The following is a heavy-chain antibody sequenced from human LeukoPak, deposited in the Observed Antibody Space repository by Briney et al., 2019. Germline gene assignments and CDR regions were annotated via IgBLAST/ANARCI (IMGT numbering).Heavy chain of an antibody. Sequence: PSETLSLTCTVSGGSLSTYYWSWIRQPPGKGLELMGYIYYTGSTNYNPSLKSRVTMSVDTSKNHFSLKLNSVSAADTAVYYCARASGGYYNNWFDPWGQGTLVTVSS. CDR3: ARASGGYYNNWFDP. V-gene: IGHV4-59*01. D-gene: IGHD3-22*01. CDR1: GGSLSTYY. J-gene: IGHJ5*02. CDR2: IYYTGST.